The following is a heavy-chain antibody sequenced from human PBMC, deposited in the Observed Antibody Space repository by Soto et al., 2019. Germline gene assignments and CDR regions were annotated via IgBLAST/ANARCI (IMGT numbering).Heavy chain of an antibody. V-gene: IGHV1-69*13. CDR3: ARVTAERIAAQGWFDP. D-gene: IGHD6-13*01. Sequence: VASVKVSCKASGGTFSSYAISWVRQAPGQGLEWMGGIIPIFGTANYAQKFQGRVTITADESTSTAYMELSSLRSEDTAVYYCARVTAERIAAQGWFDPWGQGTLVTVSS. CDR1: GGTFSSYA. J-gene: IGHJ5*02. CDR2: IIPIFGTA.